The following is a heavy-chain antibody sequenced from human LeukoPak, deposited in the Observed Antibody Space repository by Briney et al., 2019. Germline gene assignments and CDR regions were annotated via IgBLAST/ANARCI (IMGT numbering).Heavy chain of an antibody. V-gene: IGHV3-23*01. D-gene: IGHD3-10*01. Sequence: GGSLSLSCAVSGFTFSCCAMHWVRPAAGGGLEWVSAVGANGGATHYADSRKARFTISRDNSKNTLYLQMNSLRAEDTAVYYCAKAVEIYYPQDYWGHGTLVTVSS. CDR1: GFTFSCCA. J-gene: IGHJ4*01. CDR2: VGANGGAT. CDR3: AKAVEIYYPQDY.